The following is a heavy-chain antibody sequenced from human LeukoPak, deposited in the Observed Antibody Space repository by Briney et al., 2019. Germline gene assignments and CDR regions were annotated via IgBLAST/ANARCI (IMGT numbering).Heavy chain of an antibody. CDR3: ARLQLNGYDWIGYYYYYYMDV. J-gene: IGHJ6*03. CDR2: IYYSGST. D-gene: IGHD5-12*01. V-gene: IGHV4-59*04. Sequence: PSETLSLTCTVSGGSISSYYWSWIRQPPGKGLEWIGSIYYSGSTYYNPSLKSRVTISVDTSKNQFSLKLSSVTAADTAVYYCARLQLNGYDWIGYYYYYYMDVWGKGTTVTISS. CDR1: GGSISSYY.